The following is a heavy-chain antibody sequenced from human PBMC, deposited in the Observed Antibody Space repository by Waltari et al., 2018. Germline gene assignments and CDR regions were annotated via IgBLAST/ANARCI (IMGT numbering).Heavy chain of an antibody. Sequence: QVQLVQSGAEVKQPGASVKVSCKASGYTFNAYALSWVRQAPGQGLEGMGWITSYNGDTNYAQKFQGRVTMTTGTSTNTAYMELKNLRSDDTAVYYCAREYNYFDFWGQGSLVTVSS. J-gene: IGHJ4*02. CDR2: ITSYNGDT. D-gene: IGHD1-20*01. CDR3: AREYNYFDF. CDR1: GYTFNAYA. V-gene: IGHV1-18*01.